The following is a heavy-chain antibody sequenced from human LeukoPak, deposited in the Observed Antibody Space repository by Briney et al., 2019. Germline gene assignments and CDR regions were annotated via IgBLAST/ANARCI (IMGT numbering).Heavy chain of an antibody. V-gene: IGHV4-39*01. Sequence: SETLSLTCTVSGVSISSYYWSWIRQPPGKGLEWIGSIYYSGSTYYNPSLKSRVTISVDTSKNQFSLKLSSVTAADAAVYYCARHGLDAYCGGDCHFDYWGQGTLVTVSS. J-gene: IGHJ4*02. D-gene: IGHD2-21*02. CDR2: IYYSGST. CDR3: ARHGLDAYCGGDCHFDY. CDR1: GVSISSYY.